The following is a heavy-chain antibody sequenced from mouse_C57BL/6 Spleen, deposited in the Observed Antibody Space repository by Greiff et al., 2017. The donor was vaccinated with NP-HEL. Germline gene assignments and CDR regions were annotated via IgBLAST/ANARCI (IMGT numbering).Heavy chain of an antibody. D-gene: IGHD2-5*01. J-gene: IGHJ4*01. CDR3: ARAHSNYYAMDY. V-gene: IGHV3-3*01. CDR1: GFSINSDCY. Sequence: EVKVEESGPSLVRPSQTLSLTCTVTGFSINSDCYWIWIRQFPGNKLEYIGYTFYSGITYYNPSLESRTYITRDTSKNQFSLKLSSVTTEDTATYYCARAHSNYYAMDYWGQGTSVTVSS. CDR2: TFYSGIT.